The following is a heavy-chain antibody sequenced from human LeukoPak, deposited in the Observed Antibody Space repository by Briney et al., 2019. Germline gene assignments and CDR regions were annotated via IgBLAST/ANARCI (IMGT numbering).Heavy chain of an antibody. CDR2: INAGNGNT. V-gene: IGHV1-3*01. CDR3: ASGVVAAVIDYYGMDV. Sequence: GASVKVSCKASGYTFTSYAMHWVRQAPGQRLEWMGWINAGNGNTKYSQKFQGRVTITRDTSASTAYMELSSLRSEDTAVYYCASGVVAAVIDYYGMDVWGKGTTVTVSS. J-gene: IGHJ6*04. CDR1: GYTFTSYA. D-gene: IGHD2-15*01.